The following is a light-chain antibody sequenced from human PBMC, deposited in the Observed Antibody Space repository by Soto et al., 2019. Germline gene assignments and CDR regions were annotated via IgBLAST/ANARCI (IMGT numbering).Light chain of an antibody. V-gene: IGKV3-20*01. CDR2: GAS. Sequence: EIVLTQSPGTLSLSAGERATLSCRASQSVSSSFLAWYQQKPGQAPRLLIYGASSRATGIPDRFSGSGSGTDFTLTISRLEPEDFAVHYCQQYRSSASTFGQGTKVEIK. CDR1: QSVSSSF. J-gene: IGKJ1*01. CDR3: QQYRSSAST.